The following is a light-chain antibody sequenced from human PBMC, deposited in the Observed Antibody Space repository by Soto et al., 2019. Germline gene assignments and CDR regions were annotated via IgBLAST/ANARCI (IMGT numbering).Light chain of an antibody. Sequence: DIQMTQSPSSLSASVGDRVTITCRASQSISSYLNWYQQKPGKAPKLLIYAASSLQSGVPSRFSGSGSGTDFTLTISSLQPEDFATDYCQQYNSYYTVGQGTKVDIK. CDR2: AAS. CDR3: QQYNSYYT. J-gene: IGKJ2*01. V-gene: IGKV1-39*01. CDR1: QSISSY.